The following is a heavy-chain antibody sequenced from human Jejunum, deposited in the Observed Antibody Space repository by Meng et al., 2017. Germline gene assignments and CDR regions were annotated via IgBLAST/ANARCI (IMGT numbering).Heavy chain of an antibody. CDR1: GVSIESNTW. V-gene: IGHV4-4*02. J-gene: IGHJ2*01. CDR3: ARADYVRYFDL. D-gene: IGHD3-10*02. CDR2: VYPSGST. Sequence: PGLVQPSATLSHTSPLSGVSIESNTWLTWLRQPPGQGLEWIGEVYPSGSTHYNPSLQSRVAISIDNSKNRFSLSLNSVTAADTAIYYCARADYVRYFDLWGRGTLVTVSS.